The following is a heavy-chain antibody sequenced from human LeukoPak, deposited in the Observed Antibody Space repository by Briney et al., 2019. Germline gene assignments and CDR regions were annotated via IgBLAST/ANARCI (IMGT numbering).Heavy chain of an antibody. V-gene: IGHV1-2*02. CDR3: ARESRIDERVDY. Sequence: ASVKVSCKASGYTFTGYYMHWVRQAPGQGLAWMGWINPNSGGTNYAQKFQGRVTMTRDTSISTAYMELSRLRSDDTAVYYCARESRIDERVDYWGQGTLVTVSS. J-gene: IGHJ4*02. D-gene: IGHD3-16*02. CDR2: INPNSGGT. CDR1: GYTFTGYY.